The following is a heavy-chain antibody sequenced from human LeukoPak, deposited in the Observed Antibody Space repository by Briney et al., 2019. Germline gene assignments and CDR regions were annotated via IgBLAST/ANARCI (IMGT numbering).Heavy chain of an antibody. V-gene: IGHV3-66*01. Sequence: GVLRLSCAASGFTVSTNYMSWVRQAPGKGLEWASTIYSGGSTHYADSVQGRFTISRDNSKNMLYLQMNSLRAEDTAVYYCARGYHDYWGQGTLVTVSS. CDR1: GFTVSTNY. CDR3: ARGYHDY. D-gene: IGHD3-16*02. J-gene: IGHJ4*02. CDR2: IYSGGST.